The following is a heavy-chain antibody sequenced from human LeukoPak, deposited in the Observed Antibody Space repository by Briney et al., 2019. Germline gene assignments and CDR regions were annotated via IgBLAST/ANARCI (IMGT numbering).Heavy chain of an antibody. V-gene: IGHV3-49*04. CDR2: IRSKAYRGTT. Sequence: GGSLRLSCTASGFTFGDHAMSWVRQTPGKGLEWVGFIRSKAYRGTTEYAASVKGRFTISRDDSTSIAYLQMNSLETEDTAVYYCTRGPIHLLLYHGMDIWGQGTTVIVSS. CDR1: GFTFGDHA. D-gene: IGHD5-18*01. CDR3: TRGPIHLLLYHGMDI. J-gene: IGHJ6*02.